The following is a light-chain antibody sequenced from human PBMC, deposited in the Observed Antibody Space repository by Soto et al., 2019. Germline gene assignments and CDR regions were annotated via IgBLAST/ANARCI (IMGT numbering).Light chain of an antibody. CDR1: AGIRND. J-gene: IGKJ4*01. V-gene: IGKV1-17*01. CDR2: AAF. Sequence: DIQMTQSPSSLSASVGDSVTITCRASAGIRNDLGWYQQKPGKAPKRLIYAAFSLQSGVPSRFSGSVSVTEVTLTISSLQPDDCATYFGLQHNSYSRTCGGGTELDIK. CDR3: LQHNSYSRT.